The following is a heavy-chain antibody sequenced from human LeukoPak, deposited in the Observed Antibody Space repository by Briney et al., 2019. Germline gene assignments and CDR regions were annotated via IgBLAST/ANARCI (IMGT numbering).Heavy chain of an antibody. V-gene: IGHV1-2*02. CDR3: ARGTMVRGAFAPNWFDP. CDR2: INPNSGGT. J-gene: IGHJ5*02. CDR1: GYTFTDYY. D-gene: IGHD3-10*01. Sequence: ASVKVSCKASGYTFTDYYMHWVRQAPGQGLEWLGWINPNSGGTNYAQKFQGRVTMTRDTSISTAYMELSRLRSDDTAVYYCARGTMVRGAFAPNWFDPWGQGTLVTVSS.